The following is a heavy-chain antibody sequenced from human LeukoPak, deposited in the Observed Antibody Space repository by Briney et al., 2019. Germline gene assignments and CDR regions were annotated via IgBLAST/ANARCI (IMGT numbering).Heavy chain of an antibody. Sequence: ASVKVSCKDSGYTFTSYDINWVRQATGQGLEWMGWMNPNSGNTGYAQKFQGRVTITRNTSISTAYMELSSLRSEDTAVYYCARGPVVIRTSYYFDYWGQGTLVTVSS. CDR1: GYTFTSYD. CDR3: ARGPVVIRTSYYFDY. J-gene: IGHJ4*02. D-gene: IGHD3-9*01. V-gene: IGHV1-8*03. CDR2: MNPNSGNT.